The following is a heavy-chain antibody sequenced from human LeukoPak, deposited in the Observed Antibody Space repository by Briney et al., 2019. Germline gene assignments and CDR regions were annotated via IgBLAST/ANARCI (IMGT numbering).Heavy chain of an antibody. CDR1: GGSVSSGSYY. V-gene: IGHV4-39*01. Sequence: SETLSLTCTVSGGSVSSGSYYWGWIRQPPGKGLEWIGSIYYSGSTYYNPSLKSRVTISVDTSKNQFSLKLSSVTAADTAVYYCARLKGILTGYYFDYWGQGTLVTVSS. CDR2: IYYSGST. J-gene: IGHJ4*02. CDR3: ARLKGILTGYYFDY. D-gene: IGHD3-9*01.